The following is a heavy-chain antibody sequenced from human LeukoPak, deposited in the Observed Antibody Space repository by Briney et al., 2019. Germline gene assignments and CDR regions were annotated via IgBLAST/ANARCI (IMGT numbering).Heavy chain of an antibody. D-gene: IGHD3-22*01. Sequence: PSETLSLTCTVSGGSISSSSYYWGWIRQPPGKGLEWIGSIYYSGSTYYNPSLKSRVTISVDTSKNQFSLKLSSVTAADTAVYYCARVRPSYYYDSSGYYPGDFDYWGQGTLVTVSS. CDR2: IYYSGST. CDR3: ARVRPSYYYDSSGYYPGDFDY. J-gene: IGHJ4*02. CDR1: GGSISSSSYY. V-gene: IGHV4-39*07.